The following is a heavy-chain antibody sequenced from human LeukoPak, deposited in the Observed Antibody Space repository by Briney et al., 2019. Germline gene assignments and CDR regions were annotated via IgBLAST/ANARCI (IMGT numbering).Heavy chain of an antibody. D-gene: IGHD6-19*01. CDR3: ASLIAVAGTGY. CDR1: GGTFSSYA. Sequence: SVTVSFKASGGTFSSYAISWVRQAPGQGLEWMGRIIPILGIANYAQKFQGRVTSTADKSTSTAYMELSSLRSEDTAVYYCASLIAVAGTGYWGQGTLVTVSS. J-gene: IGHJ4*02. CDR2: IIPILGIA. V-gene: IGHV1-69*04.